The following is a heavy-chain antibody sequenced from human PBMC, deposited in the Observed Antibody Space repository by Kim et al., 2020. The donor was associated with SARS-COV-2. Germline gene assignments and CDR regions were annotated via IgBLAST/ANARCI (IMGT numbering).Heavy chain of an antibody. Sequence: ASVKVSCKASGYTFTSYDINWVRQATGQGLEWMGWMNPNSGNTGYAQKFQGRVTMTRNTSISTAYLELSSLRSEDTAVYYCARGVTMVRGVRYFDYWGQGTLVTVSS. CDR1: GYTFTSYD. CDR3: ARGVTMVRGVRYFDY. V-gene: IGHV1-8*01. D-gene: IGHD3-10*01. J-gene: IGHJ4*02. CDR2: MNPNSGNT.